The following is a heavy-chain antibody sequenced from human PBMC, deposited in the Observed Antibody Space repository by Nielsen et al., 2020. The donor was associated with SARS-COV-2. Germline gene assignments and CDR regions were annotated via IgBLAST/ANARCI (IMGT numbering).Heavy chain of an antibody. Sequence: ESLNISCKGSGYSFTIYCIGWVRHMPGKGLEWMVIIWPGDSATRYSPSFQGQVTISADKSISTDYLQWSSLKSSDTAKYYCARHTRSSSSFYYYYYMDVWGKGTTVTVSS. CDR1: GYSFTIYC. J-gene: IGHJ6*03. CDR3: ARHTRSSSSFYYYYYMDV. CDR2: IWPGDSAT. D-gene: IGHD6-6*01. V-gene: IGHV5-51*01.